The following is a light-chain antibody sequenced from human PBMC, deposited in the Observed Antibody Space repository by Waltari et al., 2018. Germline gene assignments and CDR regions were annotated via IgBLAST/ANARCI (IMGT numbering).Light chain of an antibody. CDR1: SHVGGSHY. J-gene: IGLJ2*01. V-gene: IGLV2-11*01. Sequence: SALTQPRSVSGSPGPPLTISRTVPSHVGGSHYVSCYQQHPGNASDLVIYGVGERPSGVPERFSGSKSGKTASLTISGLQSEDDADYYCCSYEGTYTSVLFGGGTKLTVL. CDR3: CSYEGTYTSVL. CDR2: GVG.